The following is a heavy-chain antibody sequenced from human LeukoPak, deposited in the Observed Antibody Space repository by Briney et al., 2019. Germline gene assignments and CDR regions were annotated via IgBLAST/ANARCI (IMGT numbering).Heavy chain of an antibody. J-gene: IGHJ4*02. CDR1: GYSIRSGYY. V-gene: IGHV4-38-2*02. D-gene: IGHD3-22*01. Sequence: SETLSLTCTVSGYSIRSGYYWGWIRQPPGKGLEWIGCIYQSGSTYYNPSLKSRVTISVDTSKNQFSLKLSSVTAADTAVYYCARDYYDSSGYQRVDYWGQGTLVTVSS. CDR3: ARDYYDSSGYQRVDY. CDR2: IYQSGST.